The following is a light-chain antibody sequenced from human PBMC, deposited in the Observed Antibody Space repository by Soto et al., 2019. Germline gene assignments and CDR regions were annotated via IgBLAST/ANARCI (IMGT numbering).Light chain of an antibody. CDR1: QGISSY. J-gene: IGKJ1*01. V-gene: IGKV1-9*01. Sequence: IQLTQSPSSLSASVGARVPITCRASQGISSYLGWYQQNPGKAPNLLIYAASTLQSGVPSRFSGSASGTEFTLSITPLQPDDFATYYCQQYDSYPWTFGQGTKVDIK. CDR3: QQYDSYPWT. CDR2: AAS.